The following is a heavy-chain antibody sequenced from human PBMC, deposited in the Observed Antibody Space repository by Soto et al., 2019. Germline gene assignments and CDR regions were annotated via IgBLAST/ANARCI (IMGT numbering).Heavy chain of an antibody. CDR2: IKRKTEGGTT. Sequence: PGGSLRLSCVVSGFTFRNAWMSWVRQAPGKGLEWIGRIKRKTEGGTTDYAAPVKGRFTISRDDSKNTMYLQMNSLKTEDTAIYYCSTLYSETYRRHWYFHLWGRGTLVTVAS. CDR1: GFTFRNAW. J-gene: IGHJ2*01. D-gene: IGHD1-26*01. CDR3: STLYSETYRRHWYFHL. V-gene: IGHV3-15*05.